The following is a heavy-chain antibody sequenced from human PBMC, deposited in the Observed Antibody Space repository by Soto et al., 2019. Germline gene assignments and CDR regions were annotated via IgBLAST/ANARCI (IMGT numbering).Heavy chain of an antibody. V-gene: IGHV2-5*02. CDR1: GFSLTSGVG. CDR2: IYLGDDK. J-gene: IGHJ4*02. Sequence: QITLKESGPTLVRPPQTLTLTCTFSGFSLTSGVGVGWIRQPPGKALEWLALIYLGDDKRYSPALKNRTTITKDTSKNQGVLTMTNVGPVDTATYFCAHIDPEIVTVGGHGGFDYWGQGTLVTVSS. CDR3: AHIDPEIVTVGGHGGFDY. D-gene: IGHD5-12*01.